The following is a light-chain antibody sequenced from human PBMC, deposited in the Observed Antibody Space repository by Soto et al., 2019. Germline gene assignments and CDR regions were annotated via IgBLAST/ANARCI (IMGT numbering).Light chain of an antibody. Sequence: SYELTQPPSVSVAPGQKARITCGGNNIGSESVHWYQKKPGQAPVLVVYDDSDRPSGIPERFSGSNSGNTATLTISRVEAGDEADYYCQVWDRSSDHRGVFGGGTKVTVL. V-gene: IGLV3-21*02. CDR2: DDS. J-gene: IGLJ2*01. CDR3: QVWDRSSDHRGV. CDR1: NIGSES.